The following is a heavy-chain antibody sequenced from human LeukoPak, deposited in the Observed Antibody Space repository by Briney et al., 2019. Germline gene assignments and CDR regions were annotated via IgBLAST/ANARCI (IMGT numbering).Heavy chain of an antibody. V-gene: IGHV1-2*02. D-gene: IGHD6-19*01. Sequence: ASVRVSSKASGYTSTAYYMHWVRQAPGQGLWWVGWINPKRGGTNTTQTLWGRGSLTRDTTLSTAYMGLSRLRSDDTAVYYCASEVWSSGPKDAFDIWGQGTMVTVSS. CDR1: GYTSTAYY. CDR2: INPKRGGT. CDR3: ASEVWSSGPKDAFDI. J-gene: IGHJ3*02.